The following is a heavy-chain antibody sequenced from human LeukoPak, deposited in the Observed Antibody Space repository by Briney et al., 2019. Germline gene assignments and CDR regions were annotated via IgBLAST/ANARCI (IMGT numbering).Heavy chain of an antibody. J-gene: IGHJ3*02. CDR2: IYPGDSDS. V-gene: IGHV5-51*01. Sequence: GESLKISCKTSGYSFTNYWIGWVRQMPGKGLEWMGIIYPGDSDSRYSPSFQGQVTISADKSISTAYLQWRSLKASDTAMYYCARQAEMATIRIAFDIWGQGTMVAVSS. D-gene: IGHD5-24*01. CDR1: GYSFTNYW. CDR3: ARQAEMATIRIAFDI.